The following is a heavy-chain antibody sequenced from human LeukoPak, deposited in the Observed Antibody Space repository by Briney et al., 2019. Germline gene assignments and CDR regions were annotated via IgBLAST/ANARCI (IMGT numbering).Heavy chain of an antibody. J-gene: IGHJ4*02. CDR1: GGSISSGGYY. D-gene: IGHD3-22*01. CDR3: ASHWYYDSSGYYYANYFDY. V-gene: IGHV4-31*03. Sequence: PSQTLSLTCTVSGGSISSGGYYWSWIRQHPGKGLEWIGYIYYSGSTYYNPPLKSRVTISVDTSKNQFSLKLSSVTAADTAVYYCASHWYYDSSGYYYANYFDYWGQGTLVTVSS. CDR2: IYYSGST.